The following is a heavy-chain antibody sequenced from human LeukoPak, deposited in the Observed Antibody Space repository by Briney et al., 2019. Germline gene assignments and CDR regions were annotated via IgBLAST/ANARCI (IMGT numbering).Heavy chain of an antibody. Sequence: TSETLSLTCTVSGGSISSGGYYWSWIRQHPGKGLEWIGYIYYSGSTYYNPSLKSRVTISVDTSKNQFSLKLSSVTAADTAVYYCARLLTGYHTETGIGDYWGQGTLVTVSS. D-gene: IGHD3-9*01. J-gene: IGHJ4*02. CDR2: IYYSGST. V-gene: IGHV4-31*03. CDR3: ARLLTGYHTETGIGDY. CDR1: GGSISSGGYY.